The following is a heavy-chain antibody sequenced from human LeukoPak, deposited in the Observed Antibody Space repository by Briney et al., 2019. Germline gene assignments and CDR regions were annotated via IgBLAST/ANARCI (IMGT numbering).Heavy chain of an antibody. V-gene: IGHV4-39*01. CDR1: GGSISSSSYY. CDR2: IYYSGST. D-gene: IGHD6-19*01. Sequence: SETLSLTCTVSGGSISSSSYYWGWIRQPPGKGLEWIGSIYYSGSTYYNPSLKSRVTISVDTSKNQFSLKLSSVTAADTAVYYCARIIAVAGYYFGYWGQGTLVTVSS. J-gene: IGHJ4*02. CDR3: ARIIAVAGYYFGY.